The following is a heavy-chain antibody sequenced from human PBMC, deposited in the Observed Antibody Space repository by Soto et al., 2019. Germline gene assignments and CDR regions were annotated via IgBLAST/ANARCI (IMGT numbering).Heavy chain of an antibody. CDR3: ARHHFYIVVVTSWFDP. CDR2: IYYSGST. D-gene: IGHD2-21*02. CDR1: GGSISSSSYY. Sequence: SETLSLTCTVSGGSISSSSYYWGWIRQPPGKGLERIGSIYYSGSTYYNPSLKSRVTISVDTSKNQFSLKLSSVTAADTAVYYCARHHFYIVVVTSWFDPWGQGTLVTVSS. J-gene: IGHJ5*02. V-gene: IGHV4-39*01.